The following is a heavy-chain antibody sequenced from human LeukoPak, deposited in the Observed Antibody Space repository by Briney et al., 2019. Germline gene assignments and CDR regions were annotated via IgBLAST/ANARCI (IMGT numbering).Heavy chain of an antibody. CDR2: INPNSGGT. J-gene: IGHJ4*02. V-gene: IGHV1-2*02. CDR1: GYTFTGYY. D-gene: IGHD2-2*01. CDR3: ARGIVVVPAAISAFDC. Sequence: ASVKVSCKASGYTFTGYYLHWVRQAPGQGLEWMGWINPNSGGTTYAQTFQGRVTMTRDTSISTAYMELSRLRSDDTAVYYCARGIVVVPAAISAFDCWGQGTLVTVSS.